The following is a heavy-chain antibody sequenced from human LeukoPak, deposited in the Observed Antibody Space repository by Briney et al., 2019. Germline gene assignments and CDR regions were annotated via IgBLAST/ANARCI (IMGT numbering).Heavy chain of an antibody. CDR1: GYTFTGYY. CDR2: INPNSGGT. J-gene: IGHJ5*02. V-gene: IGHV1-2*06. CDR3: VRDRTMVRGEVPNWFDP. Sequence: ASVKVSCKASGYTFTGYYLHWVRQAPGQGLEWMGRINPNSGGTNYAQTFQGRVTMTRDTSISTAYMELSRLRSDDTAVYYCVRDRTMVRGEVPNWFDPWGQGTLVTVSS. D-gene: IGHD3-10*01.